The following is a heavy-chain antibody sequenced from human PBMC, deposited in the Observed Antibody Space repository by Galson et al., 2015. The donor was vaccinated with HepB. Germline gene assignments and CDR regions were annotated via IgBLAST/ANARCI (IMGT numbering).Heavy chain of an antibody. CDR3: ARDFRSREAAGTISLLGWFDP. V-gene: IGHV3-33*01. Sequence: SLRLSCAASGFTFRNYGMHWARQAPGKRLEWLTFIWYDGSNKYDADSVKGRFTISRDSSKNTLYLEMNSIRDEDTAVYYCARDFRSREAAGTISLLGWFDPWGQGTLVTVSS. CDR2: IWYDGSNK. CDR1: GFTFRNYG. D-gene: IGHD6-13*01. J-gene: IGHJ5*02.